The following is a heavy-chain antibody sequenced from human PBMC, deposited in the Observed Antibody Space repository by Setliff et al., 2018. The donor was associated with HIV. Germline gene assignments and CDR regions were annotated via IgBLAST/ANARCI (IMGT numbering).Heavy chain of an antibody. CDR3: ARTRGYSYGTLAGFDY. V-gene: IGHV4-59*11. CDR2: SSYSGST. CDR1: GASIRSQY. Sequence: TLSLTCTVSGASIRSQYWSWIRKPPGKGLEWIGYSSYSGSTNYNPSLESRVAMSVDTSKQQFSLEVSSVTAADTAVYNCARTRGYSYGTLAGFDYWGRGSLVTVSS. D-gene: IGHD5-18*01. J-gene: IGHJ4*01.